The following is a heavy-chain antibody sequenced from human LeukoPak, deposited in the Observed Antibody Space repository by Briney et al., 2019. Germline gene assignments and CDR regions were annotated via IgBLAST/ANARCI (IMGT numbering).Heavy chain of an antibody. CDR2: IYHSGST. CDR1: GGSISSTTYS. CDR3: ARVYGIYDSSGYYLSFSL. J-gene: IGHJ4*02. Sequence: PSETLSLTCAVSGGSISSTTYSWDWIRHSPGKGLEWIGEIYHSGSTNYNPSLKSRVTISVDKSKNQFSLKLSSVTAADTAVYYCARVYGIYDSSGYYLSFSLWGQGTLVTVSS. D-gene: IGHD3-22*01. V-gene: IGHV4-39*07.